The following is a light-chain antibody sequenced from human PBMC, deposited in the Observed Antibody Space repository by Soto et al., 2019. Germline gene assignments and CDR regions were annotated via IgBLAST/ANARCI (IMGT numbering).Light chain of an antibody. CDR3: QQYNGYSWT. CDR2: DAS. J-gene: IGKJ1*01. V-gene: IGKV1-5*01. Sequence: QMSQSPSTLSACVGDSVTITCRASQNIRNWLAWYQQKPGKAPNPLIYDASSLKSGVPARFSGSGSGTEFTLTISSLQPDDSAMYYCQQYNGYSWTFGRGTKVDIK. CDR1: QNIRNW.